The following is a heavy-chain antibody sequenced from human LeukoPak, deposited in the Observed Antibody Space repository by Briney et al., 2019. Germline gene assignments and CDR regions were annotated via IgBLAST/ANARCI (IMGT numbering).Heavy chain of an antibody. V-gene: IGHV1-2*02. CDR3: ARDRVRGYSGTFDY. CDR2: INPNGGGT. J-gene: IGHJ4*02. CDR1: GYTFTGYY. D-gene: IGHD5-12*01. Sequence: GASVKVSCKASGYTFTGYYMHWVRQAPGQGLEWMGWINPNGGGTNYAQKFQGRVTMTRDTSISTAYMELSRLRSDDTAVYYSARDRVRGYSGTFDYWGQGTLVTVSS.